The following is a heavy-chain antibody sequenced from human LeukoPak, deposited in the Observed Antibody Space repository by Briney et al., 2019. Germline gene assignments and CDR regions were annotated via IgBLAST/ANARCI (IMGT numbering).Heavy chain of an antibody. CDR3: ATHQWELLNFDY. J-gene: IGHJ4*02. Sequence: SQTLSLTCAVSGDSFSSGVYSWSWIRQPPGKGLEWIGYIYTSGSTNYNPSLKSRVTISVDTSKNQFSLKLSSVTAADTAVYYCATHQWELLNFDYWGQGTLVTVSS. CDR1: GDSFSSGVYS. D-gene: IGHD1-26*01. CDR2: IYTSGST. V-gene: IGHV4-30-2*01.